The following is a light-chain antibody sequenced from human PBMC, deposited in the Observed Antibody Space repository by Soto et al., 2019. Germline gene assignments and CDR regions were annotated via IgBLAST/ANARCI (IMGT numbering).Light chain of an antibody. CDR1: QSVSGY. Sequence: IVLTQSPATLSLSPWETATLSCRASQSVSGYIGWYQQKPGQAPRLLIYAGSNRATGIPARFSGSGSGTDFTLTISSLEPEDFSVYYCQQRYNWPITFGQGTRLEIK. J-gene: IGKJ5*01. CDR3: QQRYNWPIT. CDR2: AGS. V-gene: IGKV3-11*01.